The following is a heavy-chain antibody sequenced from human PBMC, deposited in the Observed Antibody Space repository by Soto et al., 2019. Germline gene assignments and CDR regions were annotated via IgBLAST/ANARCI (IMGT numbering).Heavy chain of an antibody. Sequence: SETLSLTCAVYGGSFSGYYWSWIRQPPGKGLEWIGEINNSGSTNYNPCLKSRVTISVKTSKNQFSLKLSAVTAAETALYYYARGKGTGYYPLGYHFDYWGQGTLVTVSS. V-gene: IGHV4-34*01. D-gene: IGHD3-9*01. CDR1: GGSFSGYY. CDR3: ARGKGTGYYPLGYHFDY. J-gene: IGHJ4*02. CDR2: INNSGST.